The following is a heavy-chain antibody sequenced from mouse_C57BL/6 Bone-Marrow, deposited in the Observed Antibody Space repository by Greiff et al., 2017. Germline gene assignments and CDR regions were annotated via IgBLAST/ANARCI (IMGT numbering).Heavy chain of an antibody. V-gene: IGHV1-77*01. D-gene: IGHD1-1*01. CDR1: GYTFTDYY. CDR2: IGPGSGST. J-gene: IGHJ2*01. CDR3: AREGDYYGSSYPYYFDY. Sequence: VKLMESGAELVKPGASVKISCKASGYTFTDYYINWVKQRPGQGLEWIGKIGPGSGSTYYNEKFKGKATLTADKSSSTAYMQLSSLTSEDSAVYFCAREGDYYGSSYPYYFDYWGQGTTLTVSS.